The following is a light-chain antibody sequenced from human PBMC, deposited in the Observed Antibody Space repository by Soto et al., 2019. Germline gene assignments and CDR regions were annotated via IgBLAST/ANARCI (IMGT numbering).Light chain of an antibody. Sequence: DIQMTQSPSTLSASVGDRVTITCRASQSISSWLSWYQQKPGKAPKLLIHEASRLESGVPSRFSGSESGTEFTLTISGLHAEDFATYYCQQYNNFPLTFGGGTRWIS. CDR3: QQYNNFPLT. J-gene: IGKJ4*01. CDR2: EAS. CDR1: QSISSW. V-gene: IGKV1-5*01.